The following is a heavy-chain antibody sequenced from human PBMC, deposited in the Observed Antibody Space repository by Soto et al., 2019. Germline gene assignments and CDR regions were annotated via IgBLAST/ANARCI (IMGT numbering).Heavy chain of an antibody. J-gene: IGHJ4*02. V-gene: IGHV3-15*07. CDR3: TTNPMVPF. CDR1: GFTFSNAW. Sequence: GGSLRLSCVASGFTFSNAWVNWVRQAPGKGLEWVGRIKSKTNGGAIHYAAPVKGRFTISRDDSKSTLYLQMNSLEAEDTAVYFCTTNPMVPFWGQGTLVTVSS. CDR2: IKSKTNGGAI. D-gene: IGHD3-10*01.